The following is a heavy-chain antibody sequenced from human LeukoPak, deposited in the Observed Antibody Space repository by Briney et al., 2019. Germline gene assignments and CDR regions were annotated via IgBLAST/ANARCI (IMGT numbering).Heavy chain of an antibody. CDR2: ISGSGGST. CDR3: AKDSFRYCSSTSCYYYYGMDV. D-gene: IGHD2-2*01. CDR1: GFTFSSYS. V-gene: IGHV3-23*01. J-gene: IGHJ6*02. Sequence: GGSLRLSCAASGFTFSSYSMNWVRQAPGKGLEWVSAISGSGGSTYYADSVKGRFTISRDNSKNTLYLQMNSLRAEDTAVYYCAKDSFRYCSSTSCYYYYGMDVWGQGTTVTVSS.